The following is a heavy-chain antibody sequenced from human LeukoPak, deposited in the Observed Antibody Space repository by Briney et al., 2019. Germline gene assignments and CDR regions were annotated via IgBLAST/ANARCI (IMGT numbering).Heavy chain of an antibody. CDR1: GASISSHF. V-gene: IGHV4-59*11. CDR2: GFHTGRT. CDR3: ARGMATKYYYYMDV. Sequence: SETLSLTCTVSGASISSHFWSWLRQPPGKGLEWIGYGFHTGRTNYNPSLKSRVTISVDTSKNQFSLKLSSVTAEDTAVYYCARGMATKYYYYMDVRGKGTTVTVSS. D-gene: IGHD5-24*01. J-gene: IGHJ6*03.